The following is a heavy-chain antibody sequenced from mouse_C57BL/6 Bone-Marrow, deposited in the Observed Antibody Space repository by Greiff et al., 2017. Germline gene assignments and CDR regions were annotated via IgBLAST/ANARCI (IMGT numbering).Heavy chain of an antibody. Sequence: EVKLVESEGGLVQPGSSMKLSCTASGFTFSDYYMAWVRQVPEKGLEWVANINYDCSGTYYLDSLKSRFIISIDNAKNNLYLQMSSLKSEDTATYYCAVYYDYERNYAMDYWGQGTSVTVSS. CDR3: AVYYDYERNYAMDY. CDR2: INYDCSGT. V-gene: IGHV5-16*01. J-gene: IGHJ4*01. D-gene: IGHD2-4*01. CDR1: GFTFSDYY.